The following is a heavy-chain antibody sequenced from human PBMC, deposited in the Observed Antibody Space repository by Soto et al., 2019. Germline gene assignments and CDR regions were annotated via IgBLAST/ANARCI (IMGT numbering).Heavy chain of an antibody. J-gene: IGHJ4*02. CDR3: ARGCSGGSCYSIWFDY. CDR1: GFTVSSNY. D-gene: IGHD2-15*01. CDR2: ICSGGST. Sequence: GGSLRLSCAASGFTVSSNYMSWVRQAPGKGLEWVSVICSGGSTYYADSVRGRFTISRDNSKNTLYLQMKSLRAEDTAVYYCARGCSGGSCYSIWFDYWGQGXQVTVSS. V-gene: IGHV3-53*01.